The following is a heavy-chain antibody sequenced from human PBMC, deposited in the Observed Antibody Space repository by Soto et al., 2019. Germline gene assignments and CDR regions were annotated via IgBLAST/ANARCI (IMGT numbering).Heavy chain of an antibody. CDR1: GGSISSYY. CDR3: ARVGVVVADYYYYYMDV. CDR2: IYYSGST. V-gene: IGHV4-59*01. D-gene: IGHD2-15*01. J-gene: IGHJ6*03. Sequence: SETLSLTCTVSGGSISSYYVSWIRQPPGKGLEWIGYIYYSGSTNYNPSLKSRITISVDTSKNQFSLKLSSVTAADTAVYYCARVGVVVADYYYYYMDVWGKGTTVTVSS.